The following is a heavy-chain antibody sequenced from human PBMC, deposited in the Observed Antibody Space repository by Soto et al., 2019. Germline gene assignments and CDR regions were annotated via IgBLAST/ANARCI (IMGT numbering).Heavy chain of an antibody. V-gene: IGHV1-69*12. Sequence: QVQLVQSGAEVKKPGSSVKVSCKASGGTFSRYGISWVRQAPGPGLEWMGGIIPIFGTTHYAQKFQGRVTITADESATTAYMELNSLRSEDTAVYYCASPAAGHYYNGMDVWGEGTTVTVSS. J-gene: IGHJ6*04. D-gene: IGHD2-15*01. CDR3: ASPAAGHYYNGMDV. CDR2: IIPIFGTT. CDR1: GGTFSRYG.